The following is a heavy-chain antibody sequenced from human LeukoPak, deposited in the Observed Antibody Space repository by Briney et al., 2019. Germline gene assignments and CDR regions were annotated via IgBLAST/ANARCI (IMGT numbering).Heavy chain of an antibody. Sequence: GGSLRLSCAVSGFRFGDYGMSWVRQGPGKGLEWVSGLNWDGGRTGYANSVKGRFTISRDNAKNSLYLQMNSLRDEDTALYYCASPEDYDSSVHSLWGQGTLVTVSS. CDR2: LNWDGGRT. CDR1: GFRFGDYG. V-gene: IGHV3-20*04. CDR3: ASPEDYDSSVHSL. D-gene: IGHD3-22*01. J-gene: IGHJ4*02.